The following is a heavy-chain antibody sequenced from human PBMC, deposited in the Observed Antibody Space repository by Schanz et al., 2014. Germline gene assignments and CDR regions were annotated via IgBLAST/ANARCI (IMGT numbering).Heavy chain of an antibody. CDR3: ARPIYDLWSGSFDY. CDR1: GFPFRSYV. J-gene: IGHJ4*02. D-gene: IGHD3-3*01. CDR2: ISYDGNNQ. V-gene: IGHV3-30*04. Sequence: QLQLVESGGGVVQPGRSLRLSCAASGFPFRSYVMHWVRQAPGKGLERVAFISYDGNNQYYVESVKGRFTISRDNSKNTLYLQMNSWRAEDTDVYYCARPIYDLWSGSFDYWGQGTLVTVSS.